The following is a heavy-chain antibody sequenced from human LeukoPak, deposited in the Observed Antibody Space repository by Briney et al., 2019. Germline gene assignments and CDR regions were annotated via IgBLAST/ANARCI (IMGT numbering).Heavy chain of an antibody. D-gene: IGHD2-15*01. CDR3: ARHGSGYINY. Sequence: GESLKISCKGSGYSFTTYWIGWVRQMPGKGLEWMGIIYPADSDTSYSPSFQGQVPFSADKSISTAYLQWSSLKASDTAMYYCARHGSGYINYWGQGTLVTVSS. CDR1: GYSFTTYW. CDR2: IYPADSDT. J-gene: IGHJ4*02. V-gene: IGHV5-51*01.